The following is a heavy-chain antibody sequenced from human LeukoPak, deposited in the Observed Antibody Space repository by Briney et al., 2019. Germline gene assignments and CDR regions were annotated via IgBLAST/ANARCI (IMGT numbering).Heavy chain of an antibody. D-gene: IGHD6-19*01. J-gene: IGHJ4*02. CDR3: ARGGPNSGGWTLDH. CDR1: GYTFSSYA. Sequence: ASVKVSCKTSGYTFSSYAMHWVRQAPGQRLEWMGCINGDNGNTQYSQKFQGRVTFTRDTSASTAYMELSSLTSEDMAVFYCARGGPNSGGWTLDHWGQGTLVSVSS. V-gene: IGHV1-3*03. CDR2: INGDNGNT.